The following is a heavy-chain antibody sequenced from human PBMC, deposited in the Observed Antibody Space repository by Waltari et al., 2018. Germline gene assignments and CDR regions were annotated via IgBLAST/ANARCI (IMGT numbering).Heavy chain of an antibody. V-gene: IGHV6-1*01. CDR1: GARVSSNSAA. CDR3: ARTTITVFGVVVGALDN. CDR2: TYYRSKWYS. Sequence: QVQLQQSGPGLVKPSQTLSLTCAISGARVSSNSAAWAWTRQSPSRGLEWLGRTYYRSKWYSNYAESVKSRMTINEDTSKNEFSLQLTSVSPEDTGLYFCARTTITVFGVVVGALDNWGPGTLVTVSS. D-gene: IGHD3-3*01. J-gene: IGHJ4*02.